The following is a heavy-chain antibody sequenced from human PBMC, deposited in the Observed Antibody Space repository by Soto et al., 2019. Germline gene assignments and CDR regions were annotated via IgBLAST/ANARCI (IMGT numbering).Heavy chain of an antibody. V-gene: IGHV3-15*07. D-gene: IGHD2-2*02. J-gene: IGHJ6*01. Sequence: EVQLVESGGGLVKPGGSLRLSCAASGFTFTNAWMNWVRQAPGKGLEWVGRIKSKTDGGTTDYAAPVKGRFTISRDDSRNTVYLQMNTLKPEDTAVYYCARGQGAAIGDYYYHGMDVW. CDR1: GFTFTNAW. CDR3: ARGQGAAIGDYYYHGMDV. CDR2: IKSKTDGGTT.